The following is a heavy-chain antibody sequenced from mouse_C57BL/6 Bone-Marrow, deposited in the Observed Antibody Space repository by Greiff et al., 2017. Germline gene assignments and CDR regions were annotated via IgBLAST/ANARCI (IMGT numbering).Heavy chain of an antibody. V-gene: IGHV7-1*01. J-gene: IGHJ3*01. CDR3: ARDEASYYGSSYPFAY. CDR2: SRNKANDYTT. D-gene: IGHD1-1*01. Sequence: EVKLVESGGGLVQSGRSLRLSCATSGFTFSDFYMEWVRQAPGKGLEWIAASRNKANDYTTEYSASVKGRFIVSRDTSQSILYLQMNALRAEDTAIYYCARDEASYYGSSYPFAYWGQGTLVTVSA. CDR1: GFTFSDFY.